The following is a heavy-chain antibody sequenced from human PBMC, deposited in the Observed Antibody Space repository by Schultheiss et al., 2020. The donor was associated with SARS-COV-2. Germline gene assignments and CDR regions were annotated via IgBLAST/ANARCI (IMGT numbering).Heavy chain of an antibody. CDR1: GFTVSSYS. CDR3: ARDMLGLDSSGYFPFDY. CDR2: ISSSSSYI. J-gene: IGHJ4*02. D-gene: IGHD3-22*01. V-gene: IGHV3-21*01. Sequence: GGSLRLSCAASGFTVSSYSMNWVRQAPGKGLEWVSSISSSSSYIYYADSVKGRFTISRDNAKNSLYLQMNSLRAEDTAVYYCARDMLGLDSSGYFPFDYWGQGTLVTVSS.